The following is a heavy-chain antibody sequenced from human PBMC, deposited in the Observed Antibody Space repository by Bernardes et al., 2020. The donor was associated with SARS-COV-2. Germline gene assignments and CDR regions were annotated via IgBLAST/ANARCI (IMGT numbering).Heavy chain of an antibody. D-gene: IGHD3-16*01. CDR3: AREKQFVSVGGLAWFDP. J-gene: IGHJ5*02. Sequence: ASVKVSCMTSGYTFADYYMHWVRQAPGQGLEWMGWINPKSGGTNYARKFQGRVTMTRDTSISTAYMELSSLISDDTAVYYCAREKQFVSVGGLAWFDPWGQGTLVTVSS. V-gene: IGHV1-2*02. CDR2: INPKSGGT. CDR1: GYTFADYY.